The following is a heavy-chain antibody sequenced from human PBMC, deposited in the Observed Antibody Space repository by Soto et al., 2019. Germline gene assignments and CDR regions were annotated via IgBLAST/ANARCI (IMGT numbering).Heavy chain of an antibody. CDR3: ARGLSMVRGVILATYYYYGMDV. J-gene: IGHJ6*02. V-gene: IGHV1-69*13. CDR2: IIPIFGTA. Sequence: SVKVSCKASGGTFSSYAISWVRQAPGQGLEWMGGIIPIFGTANYAQKLQGRVTITADESTSTAYMELSSLRSEDTAVYYCARGLSMVRGVILATYYYYGMDVWGQGTTVTVSS. D-gene: IGHD3-10*01. CDR1: GGTFSSYA.